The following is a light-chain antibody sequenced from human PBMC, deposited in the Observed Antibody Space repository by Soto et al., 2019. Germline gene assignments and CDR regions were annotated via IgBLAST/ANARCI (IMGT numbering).Light chain of an antibody. Sequence: EIVLTQSPATLSLSPGERATLSCRASQSVSSYLAWYQQKPGQAPRLLIYDASNRATGIPARFSGSGSGPAFPLPISCLEPEDFAVYYCQQRSNWPRTFGQGTKVDIK. CDR3: QQRSNWPRT. CDR1: QSVSSY. J-gene: IGKJ1*01. CDR2: DAS. V-gene: IGKV3-11*01.